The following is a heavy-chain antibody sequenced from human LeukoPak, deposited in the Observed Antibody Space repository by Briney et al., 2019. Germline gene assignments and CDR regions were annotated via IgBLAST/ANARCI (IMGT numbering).Heavy chain of an antibody. J-gene: IGHJ4*02. CDR2: INYSGTT. Sequence: SETLSLTCTVSGGSIRSSSHFWVCVRQPPGRGLVWIGSINYSGTTYYTSSLKSRVTMCVDTSQSQFSLKLTSVTAADTAVYYCARLNSGSYGNYFDYWGQGTLVTVSS. CDR1: GGSIRSSSHF. V-gene: IGHV4-39*01. D-gene: IGHD1-26*01. CDR3: ARLNSGSYGNYFDY.